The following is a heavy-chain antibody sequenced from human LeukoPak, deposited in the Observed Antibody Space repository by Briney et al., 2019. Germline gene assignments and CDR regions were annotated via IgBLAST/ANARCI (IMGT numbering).Heavy chain of an antibody. Sequence: ASVKVSCKAFGYTFTSYGISWVRQAPGQGLEWMGWISAYNGNTNYAQKLQGRVTMTTDTSTSTAYMELRSLRSDDTAVYYCARVSYSANWFDPWGQGTLVTVSS. J-gene: IGHJ5*02. CDR1: GYTFTSYG. V-gene: IGHV1-18*01. CDR3: ARVSYSANWFDP. D-gene: IGHD2-21*01. CDR2: ISAYNGNT.